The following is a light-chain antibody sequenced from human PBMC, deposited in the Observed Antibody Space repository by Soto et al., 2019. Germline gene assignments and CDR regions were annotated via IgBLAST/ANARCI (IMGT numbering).Light chain of an antibody. CDR1: SSDVCGYNF. J-gene: IGLJ1*01. Sequence: QSALTQPPSGSASPGQSVTISCAGTSSDVCGYNFVSWYQQHPGKAPQLMIYDVSSRPSGVSNRFSGSKSGNTASLTISGLQAEDEADYYCSSYTSSYTYVFGTGSKVPVL. CDR2: DVS. CDR3: SSYTSSYTYV. V-gene: IGLV2-14*03.